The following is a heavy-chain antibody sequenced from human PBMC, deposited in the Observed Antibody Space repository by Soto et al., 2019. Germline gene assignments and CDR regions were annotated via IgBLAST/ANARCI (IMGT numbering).Heavy chain of an antibody. Sequence: GGSLRLSCAASGFTFSTYAMSWVRQAPGKGLEWVSAISGSGSSRYYADSAKGRFTISRNNAKNSLYLQMNSLRAEDTAIYYCARDSSIVPRPIDYWGQGTLVTVSS. V-gene: IGHV3-23*01. J-gene: IGHJ4*02. CDR3: ARDSSIVPRPIDY. CDR2: ISGSGSSR. D-gene: IGHD6-6*01. CDR1: GFTFSTYA.